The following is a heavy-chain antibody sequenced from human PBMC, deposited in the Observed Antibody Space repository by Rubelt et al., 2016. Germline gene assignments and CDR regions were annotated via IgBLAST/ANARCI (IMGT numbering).Heavy chain of an antibody. CDR1: SRSG. J-gene: IGHJ4*02. CDR2: IWYDGTNK. CDR3: ARDPVGTTVRHFDY. D-gene: IGHD1-26*01. Sequence: SRSGMHWVRQAPGKGLEWVAVIWYDGTNKYYGDSVKGRFTISRDDSKNTLDLQMNSLRVEDTAVYYCARDPVGTTVRHFDYWGQGTLVTVSS. V-gene: IGHV3-33*01.